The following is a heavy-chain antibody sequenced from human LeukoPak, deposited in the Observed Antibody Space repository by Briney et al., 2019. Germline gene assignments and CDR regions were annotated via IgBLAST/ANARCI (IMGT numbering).Heavy chain of an antibody. CDR2: ISYSGST. D-gene: IGHD6-19*01. CDR3: ARKKAVVDNDSFDI. CDR1: GGSISSNSYY. J-gene: IGHJ3*02. V-gene: IGHV4-39*01. Sequence: SETLSLTCTVSGGSISSNSYYWGWIRQPPGKGPEWIGSISYSGSTYYNPSLKSRVTISVDTSKNQFSLRLSSVTAADTAVYYCARKKAVVDNDSFDIWGQGTMVTVSS.